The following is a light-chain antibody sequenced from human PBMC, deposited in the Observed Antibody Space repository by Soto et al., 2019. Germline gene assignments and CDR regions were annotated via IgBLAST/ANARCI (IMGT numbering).Light chain of an antibody. Sequence: EIVLTQSPGTLSLSPGEGATLSCRASQSVSSNYLAWYQQKPGQAPRLLIYGASSRATGIPDRFSGSGSGTDFTLTISRLEPEDFAVYYCQQCGSSPLTFGGGTKV. CDR3: QQCGSSPLT. J-gene: IGKJ4*01. CDR1: QSVSSNY. CDR2: GAS. V-gene: IGKV3-20*01.